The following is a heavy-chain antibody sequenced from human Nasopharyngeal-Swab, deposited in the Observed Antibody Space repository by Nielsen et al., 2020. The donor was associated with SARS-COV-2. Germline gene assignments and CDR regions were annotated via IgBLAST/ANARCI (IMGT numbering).Heavy chain of an antibody. V-gene: IGHV4-39*07. CDR3: ARERGRGGIWNYYYYYMDV. CDR1: GGSISSSTYY. CDR2: IYYSGST. Sequence: LRLSCTVSGGSISSSTYYWGWIRQPPGKGLEWIGRIYYSGSTYYNPSLKSRVTISVDTSKNQFSLKLSSVTAADTAVYYCARERGRGGIWNYYYYYMDVWGKGTTVTVSS. J-gene: IGHJ6*03. D-gene: IGHD3-10*01.